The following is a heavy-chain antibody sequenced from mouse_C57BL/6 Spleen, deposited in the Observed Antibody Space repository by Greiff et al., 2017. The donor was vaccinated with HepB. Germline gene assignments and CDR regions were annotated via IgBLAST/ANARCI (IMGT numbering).Heavy chain of an antibody. CDR2: IYPGDGDT. Sequence: QVQLQQSGPELVKPGASVKISCKASGYAFSSSWMNWVKQRPGKGLEWIGRIYPGDGDTTYNGKFKGKATLTADKSSSTAYMQLSSLTSEDSAVYFCAREEGYPWFAYWGQGTLVTVSA. CDR3: AREEGYPWFAY. CDR1: GYAFSSSW. J-gene: IGHJ3*01. V-gene: IGHV1-82*01.